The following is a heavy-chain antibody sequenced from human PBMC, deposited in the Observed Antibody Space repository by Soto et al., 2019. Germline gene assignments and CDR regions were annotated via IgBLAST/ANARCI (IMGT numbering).Heavy chain of an antibody. CDR1: GGSISSYY. CDR2: IYYSGST. V-gene: IGHV4-59*12. Sequence: SETLSLTCTVSGGSISSYYWSWIRQPPGKGLEWIGYIYYSGSTNYNPSLKCRVTISVDTSKNQFSLKLSSVTAADTAVYYCAALYYGGSYYAYWGQGTLVTVSS. D-gene: IGHD1-26*01. J-gene: IGHJ4*02. CDR3: AALYYGGSYYAY.